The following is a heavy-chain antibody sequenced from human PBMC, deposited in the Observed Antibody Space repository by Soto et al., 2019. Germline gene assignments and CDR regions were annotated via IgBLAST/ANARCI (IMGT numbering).Heavy chain of an antibody. CDR1: GGSISSYY. J-gene: IGHJ4*02. V-gene: IGHV4-59*08. CDR2: IYYSGST. Sequence: SETLSLTCTVSGGSISSYYWSWIRQPPGKGLEWIGYIYYSGSTNYNPSLKSRVTISVDTSKNQFSLKLSSVTAADTAVYYCWANCGNSKVNDYWGQGTLVTVSS. D-gene: IGHD1-20*01. CDR3: WANCGNSKVNDY.